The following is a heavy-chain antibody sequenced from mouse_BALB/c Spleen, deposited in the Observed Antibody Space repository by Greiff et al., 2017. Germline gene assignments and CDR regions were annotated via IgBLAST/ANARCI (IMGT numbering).Heavy chain of an antibody. V-gene: IGHV14-3*02. Sequence: VQLQQSGAELVRSGASVKLSCTASGFNIKDTYMHWVKQRPEQGLEWIGRIDPANGNTKYDPKFQGKATITADTSSNTAYLQLSSLTSEDTAVYYCARMNPPYAMDYWGQGTSVTVAS. CDR2: IDPANGNT. CDR1: GFNIKDTY. J-gene: IGHJ4*01. CDR3: ARMNPPYAMDY.